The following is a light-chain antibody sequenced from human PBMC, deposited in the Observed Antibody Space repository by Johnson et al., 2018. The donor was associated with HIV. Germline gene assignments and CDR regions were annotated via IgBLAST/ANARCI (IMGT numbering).Light chain of an antibody. Sequence: HSVLTQPPSVSAAPGQKVTISCSGSSSNIGNNYVSWYQQLPGTAPKLLIYENNKRPSGIPDRFSGSKSGTSATLGITGLQTGDEADYYCGTWDTILSADVFGTGTKVSVL. CDR2: ENN. J-gene: IGLJ1*01. V-gene: IGLV1-51*02. CDR1: SSNIGNNY. CDR3: GTWDTILSADV.